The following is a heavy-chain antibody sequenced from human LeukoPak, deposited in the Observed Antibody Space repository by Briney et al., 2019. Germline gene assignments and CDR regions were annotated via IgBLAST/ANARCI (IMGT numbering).Heavy chain of an antibody. J-gene: IGHJ4*02. CDR3: ARAGGGWSFDY. Sequence: PSETLSLTCTVSGASISTYYWSWIRQPPGKGLEWVGYLFFGGSTNYNPSLKSRVTISSDTSKNQLSLKLTSVTAADTAVYYCARAGGGWSFDYLGQGTLVTVSS. D-gene: IGHD6-19*01. CDR2: LFFGGST. CDR1: GASISTYY. V-gene: IGHV4-59*01.